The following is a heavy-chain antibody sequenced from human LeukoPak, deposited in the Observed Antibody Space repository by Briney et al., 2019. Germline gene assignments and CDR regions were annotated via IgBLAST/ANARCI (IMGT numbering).Heavy chain of an antibody. V-gene: IGHV5-51*01. D-gene: IGHD3-10*01. Sequence: GESLKISCKGSGYSFTSYWIGWVRQMPGKGLEWMGIIYPGDSDTRYSPSLQGQVTISADKSISTAYLQWSSLKASDTAMYYCARLLSITMVRGVIPNWFDPWGQGTLVTVSS. CDR1: GYSFTSYW. CDR2: IYPGDSDT. J-gene: IGHJ5*02. CDR3: ARLLSITMVRGVIPNWFDP.